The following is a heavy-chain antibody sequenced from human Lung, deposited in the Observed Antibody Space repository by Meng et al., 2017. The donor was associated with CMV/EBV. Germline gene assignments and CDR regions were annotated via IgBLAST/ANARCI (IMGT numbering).Heavy chain of an antibody. CDR3: ARERSSAHWG. V-gene: IGHV3-30-3*01. Sequence: GGSXRLSCAASGFTFSSYAMHWVRQAPGKGLEWVAVISYDGSNKYYADSVKGRFTISRDNSKNTLYLQMNSLRAEDTAVYFCARERSSAHWGWGQGTLVXVSS. D-gene: IGHD7-27*01. CDR2: ISYDGSNK. J-gene: IGHJ4*02. CDR1: GFTFSSYA.